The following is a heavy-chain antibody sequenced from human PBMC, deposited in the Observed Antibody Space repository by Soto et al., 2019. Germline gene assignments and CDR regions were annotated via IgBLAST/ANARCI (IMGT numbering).Heavy chain of an antibody. V-gene: IGHV1-69*11. D-gene: IGHD6-19*01. CDR2: IIPILGTA. J-gene: IGHJ6*02. CDR3: ARAGFVSGWNEFSGMDV. CDR1: GVTFSTST. Sequence: VQLVQSGAEVRKPGSSVKVSCQVSGVTFSTSTITWVRQAPGQGREWMGSIIPILGTAKSTQKFQGRVTITADAYACVAYMELSSLTSEDTAVYYCARAGFVSGWNEFSGMDVWGQGTTVTFSS.